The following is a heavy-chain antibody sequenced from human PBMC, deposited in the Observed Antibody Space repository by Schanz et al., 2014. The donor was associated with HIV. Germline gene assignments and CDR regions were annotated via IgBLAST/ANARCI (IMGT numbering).Heavy chain of an antibody. V-gene: IGHV3-11*01. CDR1: GFPFNGYY. D-gene: IGHD1-26*01. CDR2: ISSGGSSK. J-gene: IGHJ5*01. CDR3: ARDRKSGNYDGGFDS. Sequence: VQLLESGGGLVQPGGSLRLSCAASGFPFNGYYMSWIRQAPGKGLEWISYISSGGSSKNYADSVKGRFTISRDNAKTSLYLQMNSLIPEDTAVYYCARDRKSGNYDGGFDSWGQGTLVTVSS.